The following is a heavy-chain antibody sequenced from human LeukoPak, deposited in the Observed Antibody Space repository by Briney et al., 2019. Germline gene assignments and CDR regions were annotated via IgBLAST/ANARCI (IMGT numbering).Heavy chain of an antibody. Sequence: PSETLSLTCTVSGGSISSSSYYWGWIRQPPGKGLEWIGSIYYSGSTYYNPSLKSRVTISVDTSKNQFSLKLSSVTAADAAVYYCARRVIEDDAFDIWGQGTMVTVSS. CDR2: IYYSGST. V-gene: IGHV4-39*01. CDR1: GGSISSSSYY. D-gene: IGHD3-22*01. CDR3: ARRVIEDDAFDI. J-gene: IGHJ3*02.